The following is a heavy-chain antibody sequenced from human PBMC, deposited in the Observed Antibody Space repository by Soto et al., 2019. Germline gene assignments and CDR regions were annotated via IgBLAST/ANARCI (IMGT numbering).Heavy chain of an antibody. CDR3: ARQRTTVGTQAYCDH. J-gene: IGHJ4*02. CDR1: GESISSSSYY. D-gene: IGHD2-21*02. CDR2: IYYSART. Sequence: PSESLSLTCILSGESISSSSYYWGWIRQPPWKGLERLGSIYYSARTYYNPSFKSRVTISIDTSMNQFSIKLSSVTATDTAVYHCARQRTTVGTQAYCDHWGQGALVTVSS. V-gene: IGHV4-39*01.